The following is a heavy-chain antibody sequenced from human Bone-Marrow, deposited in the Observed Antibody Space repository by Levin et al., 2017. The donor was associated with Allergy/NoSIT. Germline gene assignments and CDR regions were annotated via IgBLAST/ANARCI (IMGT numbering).Heavy chain of an antibody. J-gene: IGHJ4*02. CDR1: GFTFSSYS. Sequence: GGSLRLSCAASGFTFSSYSMNWVRQAPGKGLEWVSSISSSSSYIYYADSVKGRFTISRDNAKNSLYLQMNSLRAEDTAVYYCARVSVAGNVPTDYWGQGTLVTVSS. V-gene: IGHV3-21*01. D-gene: IGHD6-19*01. CDR2: ISSSSSYI. CDR3: ARVSVAGNVPTDY.